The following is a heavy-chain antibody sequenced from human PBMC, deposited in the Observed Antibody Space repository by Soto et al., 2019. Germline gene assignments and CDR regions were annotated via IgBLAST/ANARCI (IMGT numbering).Heavy chain of an antibody. J-gene: IGHJ6*02. CDR2: IDPSDSYS. Sequence: GESLKISCKGSGYSFTSYCISWVRQMPGKGLEWMGRIDPSDSYSNYSPSFQGHVTISADNSISTAYLQWSGLKASDTAMYYCARHQREYYYYGMDVWGQGTTVTVSS. CDR1: GYSFTSYC. CDR3: ARHQREYYYYGMDV. V-gene: IGHV5-10-1*01.